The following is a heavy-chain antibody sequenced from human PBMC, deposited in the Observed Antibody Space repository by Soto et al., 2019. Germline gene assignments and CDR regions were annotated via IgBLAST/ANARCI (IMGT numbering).Heavy chain of an antibody. CDR2: IYYSGST. CDR3: DRGGKNQLLRRSYNYLEP. J-gene: IGHJ5*02. CDR1: GGSISSYY. D-gene: IGHD2-2*01. Sequence: SETLSLTCTVSGGSISSYYWSWIRQPPGKGLVWIGYIYYSGSTNYNPSLKSRVTISVDRSKNQFSLRLSSVTAADTAVYYCDRGGKNQLLRRSYNYLEPWGQGIMVTVSS. V-gene: IGHV4-59*12.